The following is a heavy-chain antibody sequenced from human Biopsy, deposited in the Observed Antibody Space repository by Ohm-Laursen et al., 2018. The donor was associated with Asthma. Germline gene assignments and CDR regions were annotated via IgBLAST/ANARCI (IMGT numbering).Heavy chain of an antibody. J-gene: IGHJ4*02. CDR3: STNRLWFGQSPYYFDY. Sequence: SLRLSCTASGFTFGNAWMSWVRQAPGKGLEWLGRIKSTNEGGTTDYAAAVKGRLTISRDDSQNTLYLQMSSLTTEDTAVYFCSTNRLWFGQSPYYFDYWGQGSLVTVSS. CDR1: GFTFGNAW. V-gene: IGHV3-15*01. CDR2: IKSTNEGGTT. D-gene: IGHD3-10*01.